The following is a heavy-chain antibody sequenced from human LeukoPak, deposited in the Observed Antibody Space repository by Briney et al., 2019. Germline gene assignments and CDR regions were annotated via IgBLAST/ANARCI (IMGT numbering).Heavy chain of an antibody. CDR3: ARRWQHLAFDY. D-gene: IGHD5-24*01. Sequence: KPSETLSLPCPVSGGSISSSTYYWAWIRQPPGKGLEWIGTIYYSGSTYYNPSPKSRVTISVDTSKNQFSLKLSSVTAADTAVYYCARRWQHLAFDYWGQGTLVTVSS. V-gene: IGHV4-39*01. CDR1: GGSISSSTYY. CDR2: IYYSGST. J-gene: IGHJ4*02.